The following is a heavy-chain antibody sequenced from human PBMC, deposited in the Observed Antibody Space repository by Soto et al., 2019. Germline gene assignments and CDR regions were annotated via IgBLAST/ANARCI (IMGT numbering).Heavy chain of an antibody. CDR2: TYYSGTT. D-gene: IGHD4-17*01. J-gene: IGHJ4*02. CDR3: ARKATVTTCFDY. CDR1: GGSISSGGYY. Sequence: QVQLQESGPGLVKPSQTLSLTCTVSGGSISSGGYYWSWIRQHPGKGLEWIGYTYYSGTTYDNPSLKSRVTISVDTSKNQFSLRLSSVTAADTAVYHCARKATVTTCFDYWGQGTLVTVSS. V-gene: IGHV4-31*03.